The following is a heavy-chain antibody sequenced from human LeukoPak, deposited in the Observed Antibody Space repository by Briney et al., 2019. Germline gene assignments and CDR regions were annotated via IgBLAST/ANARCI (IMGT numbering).Heavy chain of an antibody. CDR1: GGSISSGGYY. CDR2: IYHSGST. Sequence: SETLSLTCTVSGGSISSGGYYWSWIRQPPGKGLEWIGYIYHSGSTYYNPSLKSRVTISVDRSKNQFSLKLSSVIAADTAVYYCARYGSGSYMDVWGKGTTVTVSS. V-gene: IGHV4-30-2*01. CDR3: ARYGSGSYMDV. D-gene: IGHD3-10*01. J-gene: IGHJ6*03.